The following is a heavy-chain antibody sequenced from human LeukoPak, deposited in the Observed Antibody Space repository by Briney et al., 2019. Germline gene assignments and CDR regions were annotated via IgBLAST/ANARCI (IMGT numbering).Heavy chain of an antibody. Sequence: ASVKVSCKASGYTFTSYYMHWVRQAPGQGLEWMGIINPSGGSTSYAQKFQGRVTMTRDTSTSTVYMELSSLRSEDTAVYHCARAHHWGWAGPWGQGTLVTVSS. CDR2: INPSGGST. V-gene: IGHV1-46*01. CDR3: ARAHHWGWAGP. J-gene: IGHJ5*02. CDR1: GYTFTSYY. D-gene: IGHD3-16*01.